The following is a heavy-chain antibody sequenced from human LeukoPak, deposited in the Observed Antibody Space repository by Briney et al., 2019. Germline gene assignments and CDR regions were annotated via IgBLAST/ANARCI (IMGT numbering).Heavy chain of an antibody. CDR2: IKQDGSEK. V-gene: IGHV3-7*01. D-gene: IGHD2-15*01. CDR1: GFTFSSYW. J-gene: IGHJ4*02. Sequence: GGSLRLSCAASGFTFSSYWMSWVRQAPGKGLEWVANIKQDGSEKYYVDSVKGRFTISRDNAKNSLYLQMNSLRAEDTAVYCCARDKGVVAAIFDYWGQGTLVTVSS. CDR3: ARDKGVVAAIFDY.